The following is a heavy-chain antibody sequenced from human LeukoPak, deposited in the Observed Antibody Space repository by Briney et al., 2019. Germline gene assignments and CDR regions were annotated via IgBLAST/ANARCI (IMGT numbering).Heavy chain of an antibody. J-gene: IGHJ6*02. CDR1: GGSISSIGYS. CDR3: ARELVPVANAHIYGMDV. Sequence: SETLSLTCTVSGGSISSIGYSWTWIRQHPGKGLEWIGYIYYSGSSYYNPSLKSRLTISVDTSKNQFSLRLNSVTAADTAVYYCARELVPVANAHIYGMDVWGQGTTVTVSS. V-gene: IGHV4-31*03. D-gene: IGHD2-2*01. CDR2: IYYSGSS.